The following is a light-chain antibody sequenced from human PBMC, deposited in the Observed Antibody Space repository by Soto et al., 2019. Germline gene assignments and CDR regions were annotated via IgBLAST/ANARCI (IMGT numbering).Light chain of an antibody. V-gene: IGKV1-5*03. Sequence: DIQMTQSPSTLSASVGDRVTITCRASQSITTYLAWYQQKPGKAPKLLIYKASSLESGVPSRLSGSGSGTEFTRTLSSLQPDDFATYYCQQYDSYPYTFGQGTKLEIK. CDR2: KAS. J-gene: IGKJ2*01. CDR3: QQYDSYPYT. CDR1: QSITTY.